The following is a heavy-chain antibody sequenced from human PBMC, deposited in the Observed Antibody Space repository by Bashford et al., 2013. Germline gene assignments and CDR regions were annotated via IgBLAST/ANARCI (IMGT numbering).Heavy chain of an antibody. CDR3: ARSSTSFLYYLDS. J-gene: IGHJ5*01. CDR1: GYTFTSYW. CDR2: IYPGDSET. Sequence: GESLKISCKGSGYTFTSYWIGWVRQMPGKGLEWMGMIYPGDSETTYSPSFQGQVTISVDKSISTAYLQWSSLKASDTAMYYCARSSTSFLYYLDSWGHGTLVTVSS. D-gene: IGHD2-2*01. V-gene: IGHV5-51*01.